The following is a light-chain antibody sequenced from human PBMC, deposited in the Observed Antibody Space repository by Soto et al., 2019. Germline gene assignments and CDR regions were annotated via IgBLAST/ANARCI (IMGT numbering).Light chain of an antibody. CDR2: GAS. CDR3: HQYGSSPYT. V-gene: IGKV3-20*01. J-gene: IGKJ2*01. Sequence: EIVLTQSPGTLSLSPGERATLSCRASQSVSSSYLAWYQQKPGQAPRLLIYGASSRATGIPDRFSGSVSGTDFTLTISRLEPEDFAVYYCHQYGSSPYTFGQVTKLEIK. CDR1: QSVSSSY.